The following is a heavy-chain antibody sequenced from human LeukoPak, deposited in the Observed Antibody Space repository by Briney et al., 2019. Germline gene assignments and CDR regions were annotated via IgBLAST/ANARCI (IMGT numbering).Heavy chain of an antibody. Sequence: GGSLRLSCAASGFTFSSYGMFWVRQAPGKGLEWVAFIRYDGSNKYYADSVKGRFTISRDNSKNTLYLQMNSLRAEDTAVYYCARVGDYVCKDWGQGTLVTVSS. D-gene: IGHD3-16*01. CDR1: GFTFSSYG. CDR2: IRYDGSNK. J-gene: IGHJ4*02. CDR3: ARVGDYVCKD. V-gene: IGHV3-30*02.